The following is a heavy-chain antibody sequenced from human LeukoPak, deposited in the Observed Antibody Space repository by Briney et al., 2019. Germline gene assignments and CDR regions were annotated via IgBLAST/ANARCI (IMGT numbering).Heavy chain of an antibody. Sequence: PSETLSLTCAVYGGSFSGYYWSWIRQPPGKGLEWIGEINHSGSTNYNPSLKSRVTISVDTSKNQFSLKLRSVNAADTAVYYCVIGVGWQPDYWGQGALVTVSS. J-gene: IGHJ4*02. D-gene: IGHD2-15*01. CDR3: VIGVGWQPDY. V-gene: IGHV4-34*01. CDR1: GGSFSGYY. CDR2: INHSGST.